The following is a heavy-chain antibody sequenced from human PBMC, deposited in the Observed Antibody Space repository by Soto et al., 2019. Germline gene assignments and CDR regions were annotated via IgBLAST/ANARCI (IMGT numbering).Heavy chain of an antibody. Sequence: SETLSLTCTVSGDSISSYYWNWIRQPPGKGLEWIGYIYSSGSTKYNPSLKSRVTISLDTSKNQFSLKLASVTAADTAVYYCARHSFEPENQWLSLGWFDPWGQGTLVTVSS. D-gene: IGHD6-19*01. CDR3: ARHSFEPENQWLSLGWFDP. J-gene: IGHJ5*02. CDR2: IYSSGST. CDR1: GDSISSYY. V-gene: IGHV4-59*08.